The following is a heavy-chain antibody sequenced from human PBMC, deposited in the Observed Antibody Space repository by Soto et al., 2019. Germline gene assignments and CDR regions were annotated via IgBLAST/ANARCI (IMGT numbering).Heavy chain of an antibody. Sequence: PSETLSLTCTVSGASISSYYWSWIRQSPGKGLEWIGEINHSGSTNYNPSLRSRVTISVDTSKNQFSLKLSSVTAADTAVYYCARVYDYVWGSYRQNWFDPWGQGTLVTVSS. CDR3: ARVYDYVWGSYRQNWFDP. CDR1: GASISSYY. V-gene: IGHV4-59*12. D-gene: IGHD3-16*02. J-gene: IGHJ5*02. CDR2: INHSGST.